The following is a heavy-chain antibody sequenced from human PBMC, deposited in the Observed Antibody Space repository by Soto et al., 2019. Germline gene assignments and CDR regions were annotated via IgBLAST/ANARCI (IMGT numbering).Heavy chain of an antibody. J-gene: IGHJ5*02. D-gene: IGHD2-15*01. Sequence: GGSLKISCKGPGYSFTNYWIGWVRQMPGKGLEWMAIIYPGDSNTRYSPSFQGQVTISADKSIRTAYLQWSSLKASDTAMYYCAILRLLTSTCDPWDQRTRVTVAS. V-gene: IGHV5-51*01. CDR2: IYPGDSNT. CDR3: AILRLLTSTCDP. CDR1: GYSFTNYW.